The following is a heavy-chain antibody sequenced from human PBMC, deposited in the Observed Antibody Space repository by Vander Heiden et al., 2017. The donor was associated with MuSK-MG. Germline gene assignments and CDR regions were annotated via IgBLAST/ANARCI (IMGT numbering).Heavy chain of an antibody. CDR1: GDSFSGHW. J-gene: IGHJ4*02. V-gene: IGHV5-51*01. CDR2: IWPGDSET. Sequence: EVQLVQSGAEVRKPGESLKISCKAFGDSFSGHWIGWVRHMPGKGLEWMGIIWPGDSETRYNPSFQGHITISADKSITTAYLQWSSLEASDTAMYYYARHGPVRTGRHYFDSWGQGTLVTVSS. CDR3: ARHGPVRTGRHYFDS. D-gene: IGHD1-26*01.